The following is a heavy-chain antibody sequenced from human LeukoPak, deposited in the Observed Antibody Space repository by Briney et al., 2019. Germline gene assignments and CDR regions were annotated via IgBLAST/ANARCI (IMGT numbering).Heavy chain of an antibody. D-gene: IGHD6-13*01. CDR2: ISGSGGST. V-gene: IGHV3-23*01. CDR3: AKSVRIEQQLVQVGY. J-gene: IGHJ4*02. CDR1: GFTFSSYA. Sequence: GGSLRLSCAASGFTFSSYAMSWVRQAPGKGLEWVSAISGSGGSTYYADSVKGRFTISRDNSKNTLCLQMNSLRAEDTAVYYCAKSVRIEQQLVQVGYWGQGTLVTVSS.